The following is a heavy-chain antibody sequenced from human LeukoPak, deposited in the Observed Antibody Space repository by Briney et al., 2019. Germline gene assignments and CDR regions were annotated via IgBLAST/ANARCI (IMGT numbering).Heavy chain of an antibody. D-gene: IGHD3-9*01. CDR2: ISAYNGNT. CDR1: GYSFTSYG. J-gene: IGHJ6*02. V-gene: IGHV1-18*01. Sequence: GESLKISCKGSGYSFTSYGISWVRQAPGQGLEWMGWISAYNGNTNYAQKLQGRVTMTTDTSTSTAYMELRSLRSDDTAVYYCARLRIDYDILTGYYMNYYYGMDVWGQGTTVTVSS. CDR3: ARLRIDYDILTGYYMNYYYGMDV.